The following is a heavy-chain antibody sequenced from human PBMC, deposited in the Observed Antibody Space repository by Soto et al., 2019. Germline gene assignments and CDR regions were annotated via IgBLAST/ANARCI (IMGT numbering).Heavy chain of an antibody. J-gene: IGHJ5*02. V-gene: IGHV4-31*03. CDR2: IYYSGST. Sequence: SETLSLTCTVSGGSISSGGYYWSWIRQHPGKGLEWIGYIYYSGSTYYNPSLKSRVTISVDTSKNQFSLKLSSVTAADTAVYYCARDHRIFRWFDPWGQGTLVTVSS. CDR3: ARDHRIFRWFDP. CDR1: GGSISSGGYY. D-gene: IGHD3-3*02.